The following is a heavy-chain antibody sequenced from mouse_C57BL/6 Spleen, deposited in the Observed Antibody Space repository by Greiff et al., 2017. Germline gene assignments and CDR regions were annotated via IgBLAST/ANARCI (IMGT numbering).Heavy chain of an antibody. D-gene: IGHD3-2*02. Sequence: EVKLVESGGGLVQPKGSLKLSCAASGFSFNTYAMNWVRQAPGKGLEWVARISSKSNNSATSYADSVKDRFTISREDSESMLYLQMNNRKTEEKAMYYCVRAGDSSGYDYARDYWGQGTSVTVSS. CDR1: GFSFNTYA. V-gene: IGHV10-1*01. CDR3: VRAGDSSGYDYARDY. CDR2: ISSKSNNSAT. J-gene: IGHJ4*01.